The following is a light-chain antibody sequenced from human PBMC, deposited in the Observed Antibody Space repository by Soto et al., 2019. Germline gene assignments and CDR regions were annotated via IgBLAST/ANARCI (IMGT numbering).Light chain of an antibody. CDR2: AAS. CDR3: HQHASGALT. J-gene: IGKJ4*01. Sequence: DIVLTQSPGTLSFSPGDRATLSCRASQSVGRDYLAWFQHKGGQAPRLLVHAASTRAAGIPDRFSGSGSGTDFTLIISRLEPEDVAVYYCHQHASGALTFGGGTKVEI. V-gene: IGKV3-20*01. CDR1: QSVGRDY.